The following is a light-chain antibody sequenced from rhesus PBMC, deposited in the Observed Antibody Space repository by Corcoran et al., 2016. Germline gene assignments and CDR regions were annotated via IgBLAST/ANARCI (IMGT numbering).Light chain of an antibody. J-gene: IGKJ4*01. CDR2: KAS. Sequence: DIQMTQSPSSLSASVGDTVTITCRASQGMNTWLTWYQQKPGKAPKLLIYKASSLQSGVPSRFSGTGSGTDFTLTISSLQSEDFATYYCQQYIDRPLTFGGGTKVELK. CDR3: QQYIDRPLT. V-gene: IGKV1-22*01. CDR1: QGMNTW.